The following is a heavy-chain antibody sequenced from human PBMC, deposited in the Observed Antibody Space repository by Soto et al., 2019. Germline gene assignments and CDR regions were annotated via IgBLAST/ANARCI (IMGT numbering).Heavy chain of an antibody. CDR1: GFTFSSYG. Sequence: VGSLRLSCAASGFTFSSYGMHWVRQAPGKGLEWVAVIWYDGSNKYYADSVKGRFTISRDNSKNTLYLQMNSLRAEDTAVYYCARARYCSSTSCFRMGPKTDYWGQGTLVTVSS. CDR3: ARARYCSSTSCFRMGPKTDY. J-gene: IGHJ4*02. V-gene: IGHV3-33*01. CDR2: IWYDGSNK. D-gene: IGHD2-2*01.